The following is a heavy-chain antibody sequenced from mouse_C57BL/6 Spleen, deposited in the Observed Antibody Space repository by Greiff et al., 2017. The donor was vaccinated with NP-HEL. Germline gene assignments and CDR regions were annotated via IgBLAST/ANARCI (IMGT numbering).Heavy chain of an antibody. D-gene: IGHD2-4*01. CDR1: GYTFTSYW. CDR2: IHPNSGST. CDR3: ARGRNFYDYDSWFAY. V-gene: IGHV1-64*01. Sequence: QVQLQQPGAELVKPGASVKLSCKASGYTFTSYWMHWVKQRPGQGLEWIGMIHPNSGSTNYNEKFKSKATLTVDKSSSTAYMQLSSLTSEDSAVYYCARGRNFYDYDSWFAYWGQGTLVTVSA. J-gene: IGHJ3*01.